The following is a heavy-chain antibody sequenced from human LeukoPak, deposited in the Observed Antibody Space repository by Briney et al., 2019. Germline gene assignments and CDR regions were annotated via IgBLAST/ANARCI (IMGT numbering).Heavy chain of an antibody. CDR1: GGTFIIYA. D-gene: IGHD3-10*01. Sequence: AVKVSFKASGGTFIIYAISWVRQAPGQGREWMGGIIPIFGTANYAQKFQGRVTITADESTSTAYMELSSLRSEDTAVYYCARGGMVRGVITYYFDYWGQGTLVTVSS. CDR3: ARGGMVRGVITYYFDY. J-gene: IGHJ4*02. V-gene: IGHV1-69*13. CDR2: IIPIFGTA.